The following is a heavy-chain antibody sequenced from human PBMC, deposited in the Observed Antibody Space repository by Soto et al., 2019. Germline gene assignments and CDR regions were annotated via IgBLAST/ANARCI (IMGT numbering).Heavy chain of an antibody. D-gene: IGHD6-19*01. CDR1: GGSFSWYY. Sequence: SETLSLTCAVYGGSFSWYYWSWIRPPPGKGLEGIGEINHSGSTNYNPSLKSRVTISVDTSKNQFSLKLSSVTAADTAVYYCARSGYRAVAGTCGYWGQGTLVTVSS. V-gene: IGHV4-34*01. CDR2: INHSGST. CDR3: ARSGYRAVAGTCGY. J-gene: IGHJ4*02.